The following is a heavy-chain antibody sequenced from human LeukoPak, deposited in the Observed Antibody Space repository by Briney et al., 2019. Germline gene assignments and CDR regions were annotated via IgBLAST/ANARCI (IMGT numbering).Heavy chain of an antibody. Sequence: SETLSLTCTVSGGSLSSYYWNWIRQPPGPGLEWIGYIYYSGSTNYNPSLKSRVTISVDTSKNQFSLTMNSVTAADTALYYCARGGTVTSCSVWGQGTLVTVSS. CDR2: IYYSGST. V-gene: IGHV4-59*01. J-gene: IGHJ1*01. D-gene: IGHD4-17*01. CDR1: GGSLSSYY. CDR3: ARGGTVTSCSV.